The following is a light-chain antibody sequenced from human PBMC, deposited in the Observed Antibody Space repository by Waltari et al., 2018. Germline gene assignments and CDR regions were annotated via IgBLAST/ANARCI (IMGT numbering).Light chain of an antibody. CDR3: QSYDTSLSVV. CDR2: GST. CDR1: GSNIGAGYD. V-gene: IGLV1-40*01. Sequence: QSVLTQPPSVSGAPGQRVPISCTGRGSNIGAGYDVHWYQQLPRAAPNLLIYGSTSRPLGVPARFFGSTSGTSASLAITGLQAEDEADYYCQSYDTSLSVVFGGGTKLTVL. J-gene: IGLJ3*02.